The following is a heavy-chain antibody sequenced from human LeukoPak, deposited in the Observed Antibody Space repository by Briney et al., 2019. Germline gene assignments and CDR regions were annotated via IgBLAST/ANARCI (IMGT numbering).Heavy chain of an antibody. V-gene: IGHV4-34*01. CDR1: GGSFGGYY. J-gene: IGHJ5*02. CDR3: AGGSADVVVVPAAMVPIGQSWFDP. CDR2: INHSGST. D-gene: IGHD2-2*01. Sequence: PSETLSLTCAVYGGSFGGYYWSWIRQPPGKGLEWIGEINHSGSTNYNPSLKSRVTISVDTSKNQFSLKLSSVTAADTAVYYCAGGSADVVVVPAAMVPIGQSWFDPWGQGTLVTVSS.